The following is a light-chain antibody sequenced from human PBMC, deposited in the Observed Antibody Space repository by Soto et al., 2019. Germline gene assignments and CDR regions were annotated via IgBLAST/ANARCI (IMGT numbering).Light chain of an antibody. CDR1: QSISSW. V-gene: IGKV1-5*01. CDR2: DAS. J-gene: IGKJ1*01. CDR3: QQYKSYSGT. Sequence: DIQMTQSPSPLSASVGDRVTITCRASQSISSWLAWYQQKPGKAPKLLIYDASSLEIGVPSRFSGSGSGTEFTLTSSSLQADDFASYYCQQYKSYSGTFGQGTEVEIK.